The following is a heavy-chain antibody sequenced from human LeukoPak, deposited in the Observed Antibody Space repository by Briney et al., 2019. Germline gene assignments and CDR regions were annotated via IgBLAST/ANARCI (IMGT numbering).Heavy chain of an antibody. V-gene: IGHV3-48*04. Sequence: GGSLRLSCAASGFTFSSSAMSWVRQAPGKGLEWVSYISSSGSTMYYTDSVKGRFTISRDNAKDSLYLQMNSLRAEDTAVYYCARDPGSGYEEHFDYWGQGTLVTVSS. J-gene: IGHJ4*02. D-gene: IGHD5-12*01. CDR2: ISSSGSTM. CDR3: ARDPGSGYEEHFDY. CDR1: GFTFSSSA.